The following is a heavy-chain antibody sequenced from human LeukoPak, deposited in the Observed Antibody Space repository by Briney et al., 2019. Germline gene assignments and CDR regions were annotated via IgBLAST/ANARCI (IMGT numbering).Heavy chain of an antibody. CDR2: IYYSGST. CDR3: ARQGVDYDILTGYYNGFWFDP. CDR1: GGSIRSSSYY. Sequence: PSETLSLTCTVSGGSIRSSSYYWGWIRQPPGKGLEWIGSIYYSGSTYYNPSLKSRVTISVDTSKNRFSLKLSSVTAADTAVYYCARQGVDYDILTGYYNGFWFDPWGQGTLVTVSS. D-gene: IGHD3-9*01. V-gene: IGHV4-39*01. J-gene: IGHJ5*02.